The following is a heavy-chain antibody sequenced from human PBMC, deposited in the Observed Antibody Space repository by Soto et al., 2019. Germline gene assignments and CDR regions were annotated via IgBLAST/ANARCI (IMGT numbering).Heavy chain of an antibody. D-gene: IGHD6-25*01. CDR3: AKFFVETGGSSGWPWSFHF. V-gene: IGHV3-23*01. Sequence: GGSLRLSCAASGLPFSSYSMSWVRQAPGKGLEWVSAISGTGGTTYYADSVKGRFTISRDNSRNTLHLQMNSLRAEDTAIYYCAKFFVETGGSSGWPWSFHFWGQGTLVTVSS. CDR1: GLPFSSYS. CDR2: ISGTGGTT. J-gene: IGHJ4*02.